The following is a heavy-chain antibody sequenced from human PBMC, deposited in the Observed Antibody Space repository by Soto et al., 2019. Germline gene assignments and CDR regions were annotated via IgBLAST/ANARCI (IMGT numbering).Heavy chain of an antibody. D-gene: IGHD3-10*01. J-gene: IGHJ6*02. V-gene: IGHV4-59*01. CDR3: ARDSPYYYGSGSYYNGYGMDV. CDR2: IYYSGST. Sequence: ETLSLTCTVAGGCISSYYWSWIRQPPGKGLEWIGYIYYSGSTNYNPSLKSRVTISVDTSKNQFSLKLSSVTAADTAVYYCARDSPYYYGSGSYYNGYGMDVWGQGTTVTVSS. CDR1: GGCISSYY.